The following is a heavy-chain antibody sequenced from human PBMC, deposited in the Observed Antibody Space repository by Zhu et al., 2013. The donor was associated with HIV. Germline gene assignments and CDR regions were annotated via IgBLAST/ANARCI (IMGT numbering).Heavy chain of an antibody. D-gene: IGHD6-19*01. J-gene: IGHJ6*02. CDR3: ARGVSDWGWSTGNYYYGMDV. Sequence: EVKKPGASVKVSCKAFGYTFTSYAISWVRQAPGQGLEWMGGIIPIFGTANYAQKFQGRVTITADESTSTAYMELSSLRSEDTAVYYCARGVSDWGWSTGNYYYGMDVWGQGTTVTVSS. CDR2: IIPIFGTA. CDR1: GYTFTSYA. V-gene: IGHV1-69*13.